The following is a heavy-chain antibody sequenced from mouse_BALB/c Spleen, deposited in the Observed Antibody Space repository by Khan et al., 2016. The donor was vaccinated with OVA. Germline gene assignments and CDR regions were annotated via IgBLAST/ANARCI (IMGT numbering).Heavy chain of an antibody. D-gene: IGHD2-14*01. Sequence: QIQLVQSGPELKKPGETVQISCKASGFTFTKYGMNWVKQAPGKGLKWMGWINTYTGEPTFADDFKDRFALSLETSASTAYLQINSLKNEDTATYCCARVGYNGTMDCWGQGTSVTVSS. CDR2: INTYTGEP. V-gene: IGHV9-3-1*01. J-gene: IGHJ4*01. CDR1: GFTFTKYG. CDR3: ARVGYNGTMDC.